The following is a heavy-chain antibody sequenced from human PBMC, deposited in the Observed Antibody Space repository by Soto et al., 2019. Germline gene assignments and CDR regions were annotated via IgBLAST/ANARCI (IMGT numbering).Heavy chain of an antibody. CDR1: GFTFSNAW. Sequence: EVQLVESGGGLVKPGGSLRLSCAASGFTFSNAWMSWVRQAPGKGLEWGGRIKSKTDGGTTDYAAPVKGRFTISRDDSKNTLYLKMNSLKTEDTAVYYCTTCPLHWGQGTLVTVSS. J-gene: IGHJ4*02. V-gene: IGHV3-15*01. CDR2: IKSKTDGGTT. CDR3: TTCPLH.